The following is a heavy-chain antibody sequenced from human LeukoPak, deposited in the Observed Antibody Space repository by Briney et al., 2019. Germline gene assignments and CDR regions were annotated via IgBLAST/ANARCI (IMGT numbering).Heavy chain of an antibody. CDR2: INPSGGST. J-gene: IGHJ4*02. Sequence: GASVTVSCKASGYTFTDYYIHWVRQAPGQGLEWMGLINPSGGSTSFAQKFQGRVPMTRDTSTSTVYMELSSLRSEDTAVYYCARSRDGYNFRAGGFDYWGQGTLVTVSS. CDR3: ARSRDGYNFRAGGFDY. D-gene: IGHD5-24*01. CDR1: GYTFTDYY. V-gene: IGHV1-46*01.